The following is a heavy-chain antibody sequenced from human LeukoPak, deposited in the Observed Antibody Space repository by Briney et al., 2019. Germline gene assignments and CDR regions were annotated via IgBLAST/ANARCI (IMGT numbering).Heavy chain of an antibody. CDR3: ARDGGVVVPTAPAVFDI. Sequence: SETLSLTCAVYGGSFSGYYWSWIRQPPGKGLEWIGEINHSGSTNYNPSLKSRVTMSLDTSKNQFSLKLSSVTAADTAVYYCARDGGVVVPTAPAVFDIWGQGTMVTVSS. J-gene: IGHJ3*02. CDR1: GGSFSGYY. V-gene: IGHV4-34*01. CDR2: INHSGST. D-gene: IGHD2-2*01.